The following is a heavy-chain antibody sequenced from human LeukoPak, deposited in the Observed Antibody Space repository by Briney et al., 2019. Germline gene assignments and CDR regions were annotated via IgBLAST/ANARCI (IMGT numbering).Heavy chain of an antibody. Sequence: PGGSLRFSCTASGFTFSTYGMHWVRQAPGKGLEWVAVISFHGSNKNYADSVKGRFTISRDNAKNSLYLQMNSLRAEDTGIFYCARGGWLDDWGQGTLVTVSS. V-gene: IGHV3-30*03. CDR2: ISFHGSNK. CDR1: GFTFSTYG. D-gene: IGHD2-15*01. CDR3: ARGGWLDD. J-gene: IGHJ4*02.